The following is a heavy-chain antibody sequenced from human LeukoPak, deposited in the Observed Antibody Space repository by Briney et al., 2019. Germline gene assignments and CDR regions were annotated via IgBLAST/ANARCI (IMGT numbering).Heavy chain of an antibody. Sequence: PGGSLRLSCAASGFTFSSYAMNWVRQAPGRGLEWVSSISSSSSYMYYADSVKGRFTISRDNAKNSLYLQMNSLRAEDTAVYYCAREGYTQYYFDCWGQGTLVTVSS. CDR3: AREGYTQYYFDC. J-gene: IGHJ4*02. D-gene: IGHD5-18*01. CDR2: ISSSSSYM. V-gene: IGHV3-21*01. CDR1: GFTFSSYA.